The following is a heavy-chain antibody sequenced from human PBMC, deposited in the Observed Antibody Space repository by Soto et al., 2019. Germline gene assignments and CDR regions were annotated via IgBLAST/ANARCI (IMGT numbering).Heavy chain of an antibody. CDR3: AIVPYSNSWYEDNWFDP. V-gene: IGHV1-8*02. J-gene: IGHJ5*02. CDR2: MNPNSGNT. CDR1: GYTFTSYD. D-gene: IGHD6-13*01. Sequence: QVQLVQSGAEVKKPGASVKVSCKASGYTFTSYDINWVRQATGQGLEWMGWMNPNSGNTDYAQKFQGRVTMTSNTSISPAYRERRSLGSEPTAGYYCAIVPYSNSWYEDNWFDPLGPGTLVTVSS.